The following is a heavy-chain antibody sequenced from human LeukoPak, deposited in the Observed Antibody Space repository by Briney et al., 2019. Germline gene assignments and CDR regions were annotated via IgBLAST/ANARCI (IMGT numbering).Heavy chain of an antibody. CDR2: ISGSGGST. D-gene: IGHD2-2*02. CDR3: AKVHCSSTSCYTGRWRAESINY. V-gene: IGHV3-23*01. CDR1: GFTFSNYA. J-gene: IGHJ4*02. Sequence: GGSLRLSCAASGFTFSNYAMNWVRQAPGKGLEWVSTISGSGGSTYYEDSVKAGFTISRDNSKNTLYLQMDSLRAEDTAVYYCAKVHCSSTSCYTGRWRAESINYWGQGTLVTVSS.